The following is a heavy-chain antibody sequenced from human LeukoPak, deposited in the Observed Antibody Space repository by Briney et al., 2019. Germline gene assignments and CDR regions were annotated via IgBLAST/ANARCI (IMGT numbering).Heavy chain of an antibody. V-gene: IGHV3-30*02. D-gene: IGHD3-16*01. CDR1: GFTFSSYG. Sequence: GGSLRLSCAASGFTFSSYGMHWVRQAPGKGLEWVTFIRYDGSNKYYTDSVKGRFTISRDDSKNTIYLQMNNLRAEDTAIYYCAKDPLGGDETDYRGQGILVTVSS. CDR2: IRYDGSNK. J-gene: IGHJ4*02. CDR3: AKDPLGGDETDY.